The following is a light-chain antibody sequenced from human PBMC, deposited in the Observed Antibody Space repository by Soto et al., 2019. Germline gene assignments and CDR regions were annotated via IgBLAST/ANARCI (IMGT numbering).Light chain of an antibody. V-gene: IGKV3-20*01. Sequence: EIVLTRSPGTLSLSPWERAAPAGRASQSITGPYLAWYQQKPGQAPRLLIYGASSRATGIPDRFSGSASGTDFTLIISRLEPEDFAVYYCQKYDSWTFGQGTKVDIK. CDR2: GAS. CDR3: QKYDSWT. CDR1: QSITGPY. J-gene: IGKJ1*01.